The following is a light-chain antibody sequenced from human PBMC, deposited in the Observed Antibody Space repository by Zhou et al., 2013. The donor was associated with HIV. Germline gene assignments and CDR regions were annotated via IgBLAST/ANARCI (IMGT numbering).Light chain of an antibody. CDR3: QQSYSTPQWT. CDR2: AAS. J-gene: IGKJ1*01. CDR1: LSISNF. Sequence: DIQMTQSPPSLSASVGDRVTITCRASLSISNFLNWYQQKPGKAPKLLIYAASSLQSGVPIKVQWHGSGTDFTLTISNLQPEDFATYYCQQSYSTPQWTFGQGTKVEIK. V-gene: IGKV1-39*01.